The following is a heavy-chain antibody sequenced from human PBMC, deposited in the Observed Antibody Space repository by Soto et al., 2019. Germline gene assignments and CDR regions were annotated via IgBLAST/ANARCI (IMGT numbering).Heavy chain of an antibody. D-gene: IGHD6-13*01. CDR3: ARERYLSTYSSGWYRPKVDYGMDV. Sequence: GGSLRLSCAASGFTFSSYEMNWVRQAPGKGLEWVSYISSSGSTIYYADSVKGRFTISRDNAKNSLYLQMNSLRAEDTAVYYCARERYLSTYSSGWYRPKVDYGMDVWGQGTTVTVSS. J-gene: IGHJ6*02. V-gene: IGHV3-48*03. CDR2: ISSSGSTI. CDR1: GFTFSSYE.